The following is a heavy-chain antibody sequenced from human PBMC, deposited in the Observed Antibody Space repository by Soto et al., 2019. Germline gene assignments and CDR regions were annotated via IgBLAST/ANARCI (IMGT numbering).Heavy chain of an antibody. CDR2: IIPILGIA. J-gene: IGHJ5*02. Sequence: QVQLVQSGAAVKKPGSSVKVSCKASGGTFSSYTISWVRQAPGQGLEWMGRIIPILGIANYAQKFQGRVTITADKSTSTAYMELSSLRSEDTAVYYCARSGGSGGWFDPWGQGTLVTVSS. CDR3: ARSGGSGGWFDP. D-gene: IGHD2-15*01. V-gene: IGHV1-69*02. CDR1: GGTFSSYT.